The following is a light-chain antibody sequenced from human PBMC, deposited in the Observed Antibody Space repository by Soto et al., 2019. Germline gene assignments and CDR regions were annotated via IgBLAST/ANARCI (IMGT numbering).Light chain of an antibody. CDR3: QQYGSSPGT. Sequence: EIVLTQSPGTLSLSPGERATLSCSASQSVSNNYLAWYQQKPGQAPRLLIYGASSRATGIPDRFSGSGSGTDFTLTISGLEPEDFAVYYCQQYGSSPGTFGQGTKVDI. J-gene: IGKJ1*01. CDR2: GAS. CDR1: QSVSNNY. V-gene: IGKV3-20*01.